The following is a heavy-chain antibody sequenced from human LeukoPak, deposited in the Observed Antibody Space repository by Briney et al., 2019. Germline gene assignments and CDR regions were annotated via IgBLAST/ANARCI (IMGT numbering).Heavy chain of an antibody. CDR2: VNGGGSST. CDR1: GFTFSGSA. Sequence: GGSLRLSCAASGFTFSGSAMNWVRQAPANGLEWVSSVNGGGSSTYYADSVKGRFTISRDDSKNTLYLQMNSLRAEDTAIYYCAKDRPRNFWSDYWGQGTLVTVSS. D-gene: IGHD3-3*01. CDR3: AKDRPRNFWSDY. V-gene: IGHV3-23*01. J-gene: IGHJ4*02.